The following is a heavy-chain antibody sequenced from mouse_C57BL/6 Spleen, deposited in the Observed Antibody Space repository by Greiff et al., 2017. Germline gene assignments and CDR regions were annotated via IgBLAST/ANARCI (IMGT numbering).Heavy chain of an antibody. CDR3: ARWYYGSSSYYAMDY. D-gene: IGHD1-1*01. J-gene: IGHJ4*01. CDR2: IYPGDGDT. CDR1: GYAFSSYW. V-gene: IGHV1-80*01. Sequence: VKLVESGAELVKPGASVKISCKASGYAFSSYWMNWVKQRPGKGLEWIGQIYPGDGDTNYNGKFKGKATLTADKSSSTAYMQLSSLTSEDSAVYFCARWYYGSSSYYAMDYWGQGTSVTVSS.